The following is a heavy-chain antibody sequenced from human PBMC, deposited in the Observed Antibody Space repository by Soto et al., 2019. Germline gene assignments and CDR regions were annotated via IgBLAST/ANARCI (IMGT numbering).Heavy chain of an antibody. CDR1: GGTFRSYT. V-gene: IGHV1-69*02. D-gene: IGHD2-2*02. CDR2: IIPILGIA. CDR3: AMEYCSSTSCYRDY. J-gene: IGHJ4*02. Sequence: QVQLVQSGAEVQKPGSSVKVSCKASGGTFRSYTISWVRQALGQGLEWRGRIIPILGIANYAQKFQGRVTITADKSTSTAYMELSSLRSEDTSVYYCAMEYCSSTSCYRDYWGQGTLVTVSS.